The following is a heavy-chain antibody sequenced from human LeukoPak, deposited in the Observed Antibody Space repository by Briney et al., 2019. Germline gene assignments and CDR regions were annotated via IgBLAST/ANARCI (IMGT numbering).Heavy chain of an antibody. CDR3: ARVTTVVTFHYYYYGMDV. D-gene: IGHD4-23*01. CDR1: GGTFSSYA. V-gene: IGHV1-69*04. CDR2: IIPILGIA. Sequence: ASVKVSCKASGGTFSSYAISWVRQAPGQGLEWMGRIIPILGIANYAQKFQGRVTITADKSTSTAYMELSSLRSEDTAVYYCARVTTVVTFHYYYYGMDVWGQGTTVTVSS. J-gene: IGHJ6*02.